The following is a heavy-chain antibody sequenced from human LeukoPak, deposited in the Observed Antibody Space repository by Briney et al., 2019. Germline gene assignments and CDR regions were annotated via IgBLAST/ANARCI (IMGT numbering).Heavy chain of an antibody. V-gene: IGHV1-69*05. CDR2: IIPVAGTP. Sequence: RASVKVSCKASGDSFIKYVINWVRQTPGQGLEWMGGIIPVAGTPKYAQNFQGRVTIATDASTSTVYMELSSLRSEDTAVYYCARDGVVAATNYYYYYYMDVWGKGTTVTVSS. CDR1: GDSFIKYV. D-gene: IGHD2-15*01. J-gene: IGHJ6*03. CDR3: ARDGVVAATNYYYYYYMDV.